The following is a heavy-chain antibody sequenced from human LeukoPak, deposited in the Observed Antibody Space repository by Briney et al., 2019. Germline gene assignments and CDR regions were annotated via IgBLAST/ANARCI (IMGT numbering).Heavy chain of an antibody. D-gene: IGHD4-17*01. Sequence: GGSLRLSCAASRFTFSSYGMHWVRQAPGKGLEWVAFIRYDGIKKYYADSVKGRFTISRDNSKNTLYLQMNSLRAEDTAVYYCARDRYGDYVYWGQGTLVTVSS. CDR3: ARDRYGDYVY. CDR2: IRYDGIKK. J-gene: IGHJ4*02. CDR1: RFTFSSYG. V-gene: IGHV3-30*02.